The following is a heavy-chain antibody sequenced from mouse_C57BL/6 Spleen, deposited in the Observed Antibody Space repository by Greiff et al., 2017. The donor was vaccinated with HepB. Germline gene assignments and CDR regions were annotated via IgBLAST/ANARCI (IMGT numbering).Heavy chain of an antibody. D-gene: IGHD3-2*02. CDR1: GYSFTGYY. V-gene: IGHV1-42*01. J-gene: IGHJ3*01. CDR3: ARLHTAQVAWFAY. CDR2: INPSTGGT. Sequence: EVQLQQSGPELVKPGASVKISCKASGYSFTGYYMNWVKQSPEKSLEWIGEINPSTGGTTYNQKFKAKATLTVDKSSSTAYMQLKSLTSEDSAVYYCARLHTAQVAWFAYWGQGTLVTVSA.